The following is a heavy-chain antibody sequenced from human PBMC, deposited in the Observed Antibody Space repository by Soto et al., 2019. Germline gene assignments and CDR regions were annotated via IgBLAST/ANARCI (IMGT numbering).Heavy chain of an antibody. CDR3: ARGGRGLGY. Sequence: ASVKVSCKASGYTFTSYAMHWVRQAPGQRPEWMGWTNAPNGDTKYSQKFQGRVTITRDTSASTAYMELSSLRSEDTAVYYCARGGRGLGYWGQGTLVTVSS. CDR2: TNAPNGDT. V-gene: IGHV1-3*01. D-gene: IGHD5-12*01. CDR1: GYTFTSYA. J-gene: IGHJ4*02.